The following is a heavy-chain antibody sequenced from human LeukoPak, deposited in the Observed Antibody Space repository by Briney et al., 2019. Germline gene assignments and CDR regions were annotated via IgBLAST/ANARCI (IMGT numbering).Heavy chain of an antibody. V-gene: IGHV3-64D*09. D-gene: IGHD3-22*01. J-gene: IGHJ6*02. CDR1: GFTFSRYG. CDR2: IVTNGDST. CDR3: VNPGWYYDSSGYSYYYGMDV. Sequence: GGSLRLSCSASGFTFSRYGMHCVRHAPPQGLPYLSAIVTNGDSTYYADSVKGRFTISRDNAKNTLYLQMSSLRPDDTAVYYCVNPGWYYDSSGYSYYYGMDVWGQGTTVTVSS.